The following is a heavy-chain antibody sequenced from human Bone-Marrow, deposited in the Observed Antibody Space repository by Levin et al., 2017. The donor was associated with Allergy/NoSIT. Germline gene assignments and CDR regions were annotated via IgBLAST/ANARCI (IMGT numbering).Heavy chain of an antibody. D-gene: IGHD3-22*01. CDR3: ARTSSPYYYDSSDLRRNAFDI. V-gene: IGHV1-69*06. CDR2: IIPIFGTA. CDR1: GGTFSSYA. Sequence: ASVKVSCKASGGTFSSYAISWVRQAPGQGLEWMGGIIPIFGTANYAQKFQGRVTITADKSTSTAYMELSSLRSEDTAVYYCARTSSPYYYDSSDLRRNAFDIWGQGTMVTVSS. J-gene: IGHJ3*02.